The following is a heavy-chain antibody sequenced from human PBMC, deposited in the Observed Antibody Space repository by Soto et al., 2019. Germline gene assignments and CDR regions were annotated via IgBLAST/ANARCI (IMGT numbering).Heavy chain of an antibody. D-gene: IGHD5-18*01. CDR2: TYYRSKRYN. Sequence: PSQTLSLPCAISGDSVTSNSATWNWIRQSPSRGLEWLGRTYYRSKRYNEYAVSVKSRITINPDTSKNQFSLHLNSVTPEDTAMYYCARVRGYEYGHAWYYEHWGRGTLVTVAS. V-gene: IGHV6-1*01. CDR3: ARVRGYEYGHAWYYEH. CDR1: GDSVTSNSAT. J-gene: IGHJ2*01.